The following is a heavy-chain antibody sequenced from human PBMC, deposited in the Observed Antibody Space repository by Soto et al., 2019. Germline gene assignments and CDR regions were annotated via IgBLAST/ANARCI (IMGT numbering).Heavy chain of an antibody. D-gene: IGHD6-13*01. J-gene: IGHJ6*02. V-gene: IGHV3-23*01. Sequence: GSLRLSCAASGFTFSSYAMSWVRQAPGKGLEWVSAISGSGGSTYYADSVKGRFTISRDNSKNTLYLQMNSLRAEDTAVYYCAKDRRGYSSSWYYYYGMDVWGQGTTVTVSS. CDR2: ISGSGGST. CDR1: GFTFSSYA. CDR3: AKDRRGYSSSWYYYYGMDV.